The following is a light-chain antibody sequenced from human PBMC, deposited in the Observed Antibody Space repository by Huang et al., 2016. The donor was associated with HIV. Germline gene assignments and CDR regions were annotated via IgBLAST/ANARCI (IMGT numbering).Light chain of an antibody. CDR3: QQSYSLPDT. CDR1: QNIGRY. CDR2: DAA. J-gene: IGKJ2*01. Sequence: DIPVTQSPSSLSASVGDKVTMTCRASQNIGRYLKWYQQKPGKAPKLLIYDAASLQSGVPSRFSGSGSGTDFTLTISSLQPEDFATYYCQQSYSLPDTFGQGTNLEIK. V-gene: IGKV1-39*01.